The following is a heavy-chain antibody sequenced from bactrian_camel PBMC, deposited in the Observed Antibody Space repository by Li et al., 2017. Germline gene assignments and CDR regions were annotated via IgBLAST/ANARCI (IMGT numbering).Heavy chain of an antibody. V-gene: IGHV3S26*01. CDR1: GYTYSSYC. CDR3: AAGWVLDGIEPPFMPMSII. Sequence: HVQLVESGGGSVEPGDSRRLACVESGYTYSSYCMGWFRQAPGKEREGVAAVDRDGSTSYADSVKGRFTISKDNDKNTLYLQMDSLQPEDTAMYYCAAGWVLDGIEPPFMPMSIIIGARGPRSPSP. J-gene: IGHJ4*01. D-gene: IGHD5*01. CDR2: VDRDGST.